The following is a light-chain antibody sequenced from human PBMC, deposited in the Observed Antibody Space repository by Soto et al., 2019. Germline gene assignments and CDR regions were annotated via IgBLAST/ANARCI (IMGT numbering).Light chain of an antibody. Sequence: DIVMTQSPDSLAVSLGERATINCKSSQSVLYSSNNKNYLAWYQQKPGQPPKLLISWASTRESGVPDRFSGSGSGTDFTLTISSLQAEDVAVYYCQQYYETWTFGQGTKVEIK. J-gene: IGKJ1*01. CDR1: QSVLYSSNNKNY. CDR2: WAS. V-gene: IGKV4-1*01. CDR3: QQYYETWT.